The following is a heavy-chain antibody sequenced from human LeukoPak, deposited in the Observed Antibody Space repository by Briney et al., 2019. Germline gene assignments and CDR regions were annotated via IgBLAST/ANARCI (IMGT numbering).Heavy chain of an antibody. V-gene: IGHV1-69*05. CDR2: IIPIFGTV. CDR3: ASEDVEYSSSSYFDY. CDR1: GGTFSSYA. Sequence: ASVKVSCKASGGTFSSYAISWVRQAPGQGLEWMGGIIPIFGTVNYAQKFQGRVTITTDESTSTAYMELSSLRSEDTAVYYCASEDVEYSSSSYFDYWGQGTLVTVSS. J-gene: IGHJ4*02. D-gene: IGHD6-6*01.